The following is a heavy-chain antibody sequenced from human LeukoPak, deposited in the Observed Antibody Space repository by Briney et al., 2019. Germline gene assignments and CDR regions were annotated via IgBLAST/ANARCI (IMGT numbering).Heavy chain of an antibody. CDR1: GYAFTGYY. D-gene: IGHD6-13*01. V-gene: IGHV1-2*02. Sequence: RGSVTVSCKASGYAFTGYYMHWVRHAPGQGLEWMGWINPTSGATNYAHKLLGRMTMTRDTFITTAYMELNRLTSDDTAVYFCARDAFSGYSSSWHEDSWGQGTLVTVSS. J-gene: IGHJ4*02. CDR3: ARDAFSGYSSSWHEDS. CDR2: INPTSGAT.